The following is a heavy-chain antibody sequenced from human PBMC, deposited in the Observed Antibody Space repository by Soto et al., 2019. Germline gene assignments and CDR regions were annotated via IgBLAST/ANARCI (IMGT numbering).Heavy chain of an antibody. Sequence: EVRLVESGGGFVQPGRSLRLSCTVSGFTFDEHSMHWVRQAPGKGLEWVSGINYNGGRVVYVDSVRGRFTIARDNANNSLFLQMNSLRPEDTGLYFCSKGRPRYSGLDTDFDAWGQGTPVTVSS. J-gene: IGHJ4*02. V-gene: IGHV3-9*01. CDR1: GFTFDEHS. CDR2: INYNGGRV. CDR3: SKGRPRYSGLDTDFDA. D-gene: IGHD5-12*01.